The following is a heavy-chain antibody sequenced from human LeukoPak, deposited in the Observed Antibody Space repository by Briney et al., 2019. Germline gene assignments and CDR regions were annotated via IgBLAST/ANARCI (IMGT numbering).Heavy chain of an antibody. CDR2: IYSSGST. CDR3: ARAVQQLGAFDI. V-gene: IGHV4-4*07. J-gene: IGHJ3*02. D-gene: IGHD6-13*01. CDR1: GGSISNYY. Sequence: PSETLSLTCTVSGGSISNYYWSWIRQPAGKGLEWIGRIYSSGSTTHNPSLKSRVTMSVDTSKNQFSLKLSSVTAADTAIYYCARAVQQLGAFDIWGQGTMVTVSS.